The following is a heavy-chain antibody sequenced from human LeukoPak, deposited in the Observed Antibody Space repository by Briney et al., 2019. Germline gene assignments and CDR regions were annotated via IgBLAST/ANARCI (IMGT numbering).Heavy chain of an antibody. CDR3: ATQLTGLELRRSLVY. D-gene: IGHD1-7*01. CDR1: GYYISSGYY. CDR2: IYHSGST. J-gene: IGHJ4*02. V-gene: IGHV4-38-2*01. Sequence: PSETLSLTCAVSGYYISSGYYWGWIRQPPGKGLEWIGSIYHSGSTYYNPSLKSRVTISVDTSKNQFSLKLSSVTAADTAVYYCATQLTGLELRRSLVYWGQGTLVTVSS.